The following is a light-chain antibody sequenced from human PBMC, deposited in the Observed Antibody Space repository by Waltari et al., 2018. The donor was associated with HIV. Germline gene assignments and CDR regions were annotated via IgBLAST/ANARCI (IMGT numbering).Light chain of an antibody. CDR2: RNN. V-gene: IGLV1-47*01. CDR1: SSNIGSNY. CDR3: AAWDDSLSGRV. Sequence: QSVLTQPPSASGTPGPRVTISCSGSSSNIGSNYVYWSQHFPGTTPQLLIYRNNQRPSGVPDRFSGSKSGTSASLAISGLRSEDEADYYCAAWDDSLSGRVFGGGTKLTVL. J-gene: IGLJ3*02.